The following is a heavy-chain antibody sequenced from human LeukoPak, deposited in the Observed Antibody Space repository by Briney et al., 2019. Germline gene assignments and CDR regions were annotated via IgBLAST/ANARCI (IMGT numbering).Heavy chain of an antibody. CDR2: SRNKAQSYTT. J-gene: IGHJ4*02. V-gene: IGHV3-72*01. Sequence: PGGSLRLSCTASGFSFSDRYMDWVRQAPGKGLEWVGRSRNKAQSYTTEFAASVKGRFTISRDDSKNALFLQMNSLKTEDTAVYYCARAAAGLFNYYFDYWGQGTLVTVSS. CDR3: ARAAAGLFNYYFDY. D-gene: IGHD6-13*01. CDR1: GFSFSDRY.